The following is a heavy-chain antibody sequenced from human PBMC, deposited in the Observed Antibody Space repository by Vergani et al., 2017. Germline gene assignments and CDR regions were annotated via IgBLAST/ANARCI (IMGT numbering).Heavy chain of an antibody. CDR2: ISASNDNR. Sequence: QVQLVQSGAEVKKPGASVKVSCKASGYTFTRYGLNWVRQAPGQGLEWMGWISASNDNRNYAEKIQGRVTMTTDPSTSTAYMELRSLRFDDTAVYYCARGDRGSFDYWGQGTLVTVSS. V-gene: IGHV1-18*01. CDR3: ARGDRGSFDY. D-gene: IGHD1-14*01. CDR1: GYTFTRYG. J-gene: IGHJ4*02.